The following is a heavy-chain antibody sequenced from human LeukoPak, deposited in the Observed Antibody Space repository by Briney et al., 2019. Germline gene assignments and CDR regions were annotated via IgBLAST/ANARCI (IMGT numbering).Heavy chain of an antibody. CDR1: GGSISSYY. V-gene: IGHV4-59*12. Sequence: SETLSLTCTVSGGSISSYYWSWIRQPPGKGLEWIGYIYHSGSTYYNPSLKSRVTISVDRSKNQFSLKLSSVTAADTAVYYCARGVGDGYNSWFDPWGQGTLVTVSS. J-gene: IGHJ5*02. CDR3: ARGVGDGYNSWFDP. CDR2: IYHSGST. D-gene: IGHD5-24*01.